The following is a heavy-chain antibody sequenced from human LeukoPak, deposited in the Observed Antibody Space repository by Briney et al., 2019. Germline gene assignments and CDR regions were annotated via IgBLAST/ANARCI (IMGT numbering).Heavy chain of an antibody. V-gene: IGHV4-34*01. Sequence: PSETLSLTCAVYGGSFSGYYWSWIRQPPGKGLEWIGEINHSGSTNYNPSLKSRVTISVDTSKNQFSLKLSSVTAADTAVYYCARFTVARGPFDYWGQGTLVTVSS. CDR1: GGSFSGYY. D-gene: IGHD2-21*01. CDR2: INHSGST. J-gene: IGHJ4*02. CDR3: ARFTVARGPFDY.